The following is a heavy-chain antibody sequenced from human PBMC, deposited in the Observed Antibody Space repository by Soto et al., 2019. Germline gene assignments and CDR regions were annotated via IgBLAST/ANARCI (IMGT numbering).Heavy chain of an antibody. Sequence: EVQLVESGGGLVQPGGSLRLSCVASGFSVSSNYVSWVRQAPGKGLEWLSVIWTSGGTDYADSVKGRFIISRDNSMNTLYLQMNSLRAEDTAVYYCTRDAGVTAGGQWGQGTLVTVSS. V-gene: IGHV3-66*01. CDR3: TRDAGVTAGGQ. CDR2: IWTSGGT. D-gene: IGHD3-16*01. CDR1: GFSVSSNY. J-gene: IGHJ4*02.